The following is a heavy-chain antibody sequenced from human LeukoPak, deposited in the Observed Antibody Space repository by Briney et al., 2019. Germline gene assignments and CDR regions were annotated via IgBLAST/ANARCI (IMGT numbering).Heavy chain of an antibody. D-gene: IGHD3-3*01. J-gene: IGHJ5*02. Sequence: GASVKVSCKASGGTFSSYAISWVRQAPGQGLEWMGGIIPIFGTANYAQKFQGRVTITTDESTSTAYMELSSLRSEDTAVYYCARAADTIFGVVREFDPWGQGTLVTVSS. V-gene: IGHV1-69*05. CDR2: IIPIFGTA. CDR1: GGTFSSYA. CDR3: ARAADTIFGVVREFDP.